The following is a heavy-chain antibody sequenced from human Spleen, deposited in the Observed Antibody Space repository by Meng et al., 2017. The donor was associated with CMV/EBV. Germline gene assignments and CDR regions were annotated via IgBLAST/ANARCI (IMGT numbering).Heavy chain of an antibody. CDR1: GYTFTSYD. CDR3: ARDPSGSYPMDYYFDY. Sequence: ASVKVSCKASGYTFTSYDINWVRQAPGQGLEWMGWISDYNGNRRYVDKFQGRVTLTTDTSTSTAYMELRSLRSDDTAVYYCARDPSGSYPMDYYFDYWGQGTLVTVSS. J-gene: IGHJ4*02. V-gene: IGHV1-18*01. CDR2: ISDYNGNR. D-gene: IGHD1-26*01.